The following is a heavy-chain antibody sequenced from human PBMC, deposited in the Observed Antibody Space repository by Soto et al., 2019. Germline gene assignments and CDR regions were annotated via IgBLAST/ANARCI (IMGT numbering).Heavy chain of an antibody. CDR1: GGSISSGGYS. CDR3: ARAHYGDYGYGMDV. Sequence: QLQLQESGSGLVKPSQTLSLTCAVSGGSISSGGYSWSWIRQPPGKGLEWIGYIYHSGSTYYSPSLTSGVTISVDRSKNQFSLKLSSVTAADTAVYYCARAHYGDYGYGMDVWGQGTTVTVSS. J-gene: IGHJ6*02. D-gene: IGHD4-17*01. CDR2: IYHSGST. V-gene: IGHV4-30-2*01.